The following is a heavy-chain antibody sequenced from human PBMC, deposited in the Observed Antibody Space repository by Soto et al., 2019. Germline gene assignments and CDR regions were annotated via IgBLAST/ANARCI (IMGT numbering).Heavy chain of an antibody. J-gene: IGHJ4*02. CDR2: ITNDSGIK. CDR1: GFTFGSYS. Sequence: GSLRLSCEASGFTFGSYSMNWVRHAPGKGLEWVSYITNDSGIKSYADSVKGRFAISRDNAEKSVYLQMNSLRDEDTAVYYCARVYSSGWYFDYWGQGTLVTVSS. CDR3: ARVYSSGWYFDY. D-gene: IGHD6-19*01. V-gene: IGHV3-48*02.